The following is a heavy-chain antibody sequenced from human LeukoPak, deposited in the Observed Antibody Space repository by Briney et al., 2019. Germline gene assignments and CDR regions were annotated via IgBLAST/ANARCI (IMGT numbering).Heavy chain of an antibody. V-gene: IGHV4-39*01. CDR3: ARRGYCRSTSCYVDY. CDR2: IYYSGST. CDR1: GGSISSRSYH. D-gene: IGHD2-2*01. J-gene: IGHJ4*02. Sequence: PSETLSLTCTVSGGSISSRSYHWSWNRHPPGKGQEWIGSIYYSGSTYYNPSLKSRVTICVGTSKDQCSLKRSSVTAADTGVYYWARRGYCRSTSCYVDYWGQGTLVTVSS.